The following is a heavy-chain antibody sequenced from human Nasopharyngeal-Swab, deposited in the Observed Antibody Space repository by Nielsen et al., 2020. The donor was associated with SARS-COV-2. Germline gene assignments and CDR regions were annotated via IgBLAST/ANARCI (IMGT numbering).Heavy chain of an antibody. Sequence: SETLSLTCAVYGGSFSGYYWSWIRQPPGKGLEWIGEINHSGSTNYNPSLKSRVTISVDTSKNQFSLKLSSVTAADTAVYYCARAHSDYVWGTYRDYWGQGTLVTVSS. CDR3: ARAHSDYVWGTYRDY. CDR1: GGSFSGYY. V-gene: IGHV4-34*01. D-gene: IGHD3-16*02. CDR2: INHSGST. J-gene: IGHJ4*02.